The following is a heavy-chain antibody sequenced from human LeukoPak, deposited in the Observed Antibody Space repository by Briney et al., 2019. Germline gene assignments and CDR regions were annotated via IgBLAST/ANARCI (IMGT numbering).Heavy chain of an antibody. D-gene: IGHD6-13*01. CDR3: ATSGYSSSWYFG. CDR1: GFSFSGSS. CDR2: ISRSSTTI. J-gene: IGHJ4*02. Sequence: GGSLRLSCVGSGFSFSGSSMNWVRQAPGKGLEWVSYISRSSTTIYYADSVKGRFTISRDNAKNSLYLQMNSLRAEDTAVYYCATSGYSSSWYFGWGQGTLVTVSS. V-gene: IGHV3-48*01.